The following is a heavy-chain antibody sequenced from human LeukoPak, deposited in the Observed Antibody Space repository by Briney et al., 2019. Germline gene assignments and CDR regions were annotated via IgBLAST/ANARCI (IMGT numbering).Heavy chain of an antibody. Sequence: PSETLSLTCTVSGYSVSSGYYWGWIRPPPGKGLEWIGVRYHSGDTYSNPSLKSRVTISVDTSKNQLSLRLSSVTAADTAVYYCARSKAHLSTSWYGNWFDPWGQGTLVTVSS. CDR3: ARSKAHLSTSWYGNWFDP. CDR2: RYHSGDT. D-gene: IGHD2-2*01. CDR1: GYSVSSGYY. J-gene: IGHJ5*02. V-gene: IGHV4-38-2*02.